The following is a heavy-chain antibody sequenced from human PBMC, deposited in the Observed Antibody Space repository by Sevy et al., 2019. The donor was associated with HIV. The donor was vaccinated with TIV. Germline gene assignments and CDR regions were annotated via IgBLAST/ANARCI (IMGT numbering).Heavy chain of an antibody. Sequence: GGSLRLSCAASGFTFSTYAMHWVRQAPGKGLEWVAVIWYDGSDKYYADSVKGRFTISRDNSKNTLYLQMNSLRAEDTAVYYCAKDRVAVAGTGLDYWVQGTLVTVSS. CDR1: GFTFSTYA. CDR2: IWYDGSDK. D-gene: IGHD6-19*01. J-gene: IGHJ4*02. V-gene: IGHV3-33*06. CDR3: AKDRVAVAGTGLDY.